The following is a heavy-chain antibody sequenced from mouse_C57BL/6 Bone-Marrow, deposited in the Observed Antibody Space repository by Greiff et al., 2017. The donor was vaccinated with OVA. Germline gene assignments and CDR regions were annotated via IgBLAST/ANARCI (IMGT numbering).Heavy chain of an antibody. V-gene: IGHV1-64*01. CDR1: GYTFTSYW. CDR2: IHPNSGST. D-gene: IGHD2-4*01. J-gene: IGHJ3*01. CDR3: AKYDYDAAWFAY. Sequence: QVQLQQPGAELVKPGASVKLSCKASGYTFTSYWMHWVKQRPGQGLEWIGMIHPNSGSTNYNEKFKSKATLTVDKSSSTAYMQLSSLTSEDSAVYYCAKYDYDAAWFAYWGQRTLVTVSA.